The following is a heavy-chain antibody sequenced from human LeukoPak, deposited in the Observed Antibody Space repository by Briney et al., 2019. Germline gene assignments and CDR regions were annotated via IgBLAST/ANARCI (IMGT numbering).Heavy chain of an antibody. D-gene: IGHD3-22*01. CDR1: EGTFSSYA. V-gene: IGHV1-69*04. CDR3: ASRYDSSGYSDSYYYYGMDV. CDR2: IIPILGIA. J-gene: IGHJ6*02. Sequence: SVKVSCKASEGTFSSYAISWVRQAPGQGLEWMGRIIPILGIANYAQKFQGRVTITADKSTSTAYMELSSLRSEDTAVYYCASRYDSSGYSDSYYYYGMDVWGQGTTVTVSS.